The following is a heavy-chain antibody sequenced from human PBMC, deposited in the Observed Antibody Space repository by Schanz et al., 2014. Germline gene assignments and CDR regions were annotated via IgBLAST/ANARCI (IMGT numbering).Heavy chain of an antibody. J-gene: IGHJ4*02. CDR1: GFGFDDYA. Sequence: VQLVESGGGVVQPGGSLRLSCAASGFGFDDYAMSWVRQAPGKGLEWVSGINWNGGSTGYADSVKGRFTISRDNAKNSLYLQVNSLRAEDTAVYYCAKHVRSLTGNDYWGQGTLVTVSS. CDR3: AKHVRSLTGNDY. CDR2: INWNGGST. D-gene: IGHD3-9*01. V-gene: IGHV3-20*04.